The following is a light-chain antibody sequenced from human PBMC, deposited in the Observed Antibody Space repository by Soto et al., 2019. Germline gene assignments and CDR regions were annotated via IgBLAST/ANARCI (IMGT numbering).Light chain of an antibody. CDR3: QQYNTYSRT. CDR1: QSISSS. CDR2: KAS. Sequence: DVRMTQSPSTLSASVGDRITITCRASQSISSSLAWYQQKPGKAPKLLIYKASSLQSGVPSRFGGAGSGTEFTLTISSLQPDDFATYYCQQYNTYSRTFGQGTKVDIK. J-gene: IGKJ1*01. V-gene: IGKV1-5*03.